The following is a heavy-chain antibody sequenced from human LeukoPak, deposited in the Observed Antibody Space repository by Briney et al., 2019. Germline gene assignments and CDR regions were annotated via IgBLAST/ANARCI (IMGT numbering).Heavy chain of an antibody. V-gene: IGHV3-23*01. CDR2: ISGSGANT. D-gene: IGHD3-10*01. CDR1: GFSFSSSA. CDR3: AKRSGGTTD. Sequence: PGGSLRLSCAASGFSFSSSAMAWVRQAPGEGLEWVSSISGSGANTYYADSVKGRLTISRDNSKNTLYLQMNSLRAEDTAVYYCAKRSGGTTDWGQGTLVTVSS. J-gene: IGHJ4*02.